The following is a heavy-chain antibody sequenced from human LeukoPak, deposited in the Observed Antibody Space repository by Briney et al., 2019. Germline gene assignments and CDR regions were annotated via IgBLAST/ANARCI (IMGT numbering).Heavy chain of an antibody. CDR3: ARDSSSSYSDAFDI. Sequence: PSETLSLTCAVSGYSISSGYYRGWIRQPPGKGLEWIGSIYHSGSTYYNPSLKSRVTISVDTSKNQFSLKLSSVTAADAAVYYCARDSSSSYSDAFDIWGQGTMVTVSS. D-gene: IGHD6-13*01. J-gene: IGHJ3*02. CDR2: IYHSGST. CDR1: GYSISSGYY. V-gene: IGHV4-38-2*01.